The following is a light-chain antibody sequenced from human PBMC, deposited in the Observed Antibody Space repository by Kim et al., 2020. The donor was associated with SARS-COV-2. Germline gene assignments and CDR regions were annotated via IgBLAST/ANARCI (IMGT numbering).Light chain of an antibody. V-gene: IGKV1-8*01. CDR3: QQYYSYPLT. Sequence: AIRMTQSPSSFSASTGDRVTITCRASQGISSYLAWYQQKPGKAPKLLIYAASTLQSGVPSRFSGSGSGTDFTLTISCLQSEDFATYDCQQYYSYPLTFGGGTKVDIK. CDR2: AAS. CDR1: QGISSY. J-gene: IGKJ4*01.